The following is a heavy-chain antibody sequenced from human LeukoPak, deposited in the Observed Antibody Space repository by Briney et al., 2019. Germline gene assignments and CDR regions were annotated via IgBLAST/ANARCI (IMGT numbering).Heavy chain of an antibody. J-gene: IGHJ3*02. Sequence: SQTLSLTCTVSGGSISSGSYYWSWIRQPAGKGLEWIGRIYTSGSTNCNPSLKSRVTISVDTSKNQFSLKLSSVTAADTAVYYCARGNDILTGYYKSDAFDTWGQGTMVTVSS. CDR3: ARGNDILTGYYKSDAFDT. V-gene: IGHV4-61*02. CDR1: GGSISSGSYY. CDR2: IYTSGST. D-gene: IGHD3-9*01.